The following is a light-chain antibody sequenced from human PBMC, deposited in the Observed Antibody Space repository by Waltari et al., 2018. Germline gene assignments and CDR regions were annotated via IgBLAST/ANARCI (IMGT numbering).Light chain of an antibody. CDR2: DVS. V-gene: IGLV2-14*01. CDR3: LSHTRSGSWV. CDR1: SSDVGAYDY. Sequence: QSALTQPASVSGSPGQSIAISCTGTSSDVGAYDYVSWYQQHAGKGPRPMIYDVSKRPSGVSYRFPGSKSGNTASLTISGLQAEDEAHYYCLSHTRSGSWVFGGGTKVTVL. J-gene: IGLJ3*02.